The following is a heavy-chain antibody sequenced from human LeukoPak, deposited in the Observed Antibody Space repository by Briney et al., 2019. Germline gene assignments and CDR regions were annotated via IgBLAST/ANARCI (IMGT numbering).Heavy chain of an antibody. Sequence: ASVKVSCKASGYTFTSYSMNWVRQAPGQGLEWMGWISAYNDHTDYTQKLQGRVTMTTDTSTSTAYMELRSLRSDDTAVYYCARDSSFLDAFDYWGQGTLVTVPS. D-gene: IGHD3-22*01. CDR1: GYTFTSYS. CDR2: ISAYNDHT. CDR3: ARDSSFLDAFDY. V-gene: IGHV1-18*01. J-gene: IGHJ4*02.